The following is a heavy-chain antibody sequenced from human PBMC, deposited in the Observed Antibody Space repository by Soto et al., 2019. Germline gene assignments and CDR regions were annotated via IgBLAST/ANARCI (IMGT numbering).Heavy chain of an antibody. V-gene: IGHV3-7*01. Sequence: GVLRLSCAASGFTFSSYWMSWVRQAPGKGLEWVANIKQDGSEKYYVDSVKGRFTISRDNAKNSLYLQMNSLRAEDTAVYYCASALYCGGDCEYLKHWGPGTLVAVYS. CDR2: IKQDGSEK. D-gene: IGHD2-21*02. CDR3: ASALYCGGDCEYLKH. CDR1: GFTFSSYW. J-gene: IGHJ1*01.